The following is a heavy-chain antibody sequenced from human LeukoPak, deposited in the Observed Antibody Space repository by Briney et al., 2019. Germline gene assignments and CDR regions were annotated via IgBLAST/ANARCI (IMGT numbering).Heavy chain of an antibody. Sequence: GGSLRLSCAASGFTFSSYGMHWVRQAPGKGLEWVAFIRYDGSNKYYADSVKGRFTISRDNAKNSLFLQMDSLRAEDTAVYYCARDPPSRGTRYFDYWGQGTLVTVSS. CDR3: ARDPPSRGTRYFDY. J-gene: IGHJ4*02. V-gene: IGHV3-30*02. D-gene: IGHD3-16*01. CDR1: GFTFSSYG. CDR2: IRYDGSNK.